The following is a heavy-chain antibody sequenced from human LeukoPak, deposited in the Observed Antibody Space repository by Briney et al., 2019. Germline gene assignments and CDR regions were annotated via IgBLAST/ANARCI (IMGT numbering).Heavy chain of an antibody. V-gene: IGHV3-23*01. Sequence: GGSLRLSCAASGFTFSSYALTWVRQAPGKGLEWLSTFSGNDGYTYYADSVRGRFTISRDNSKKTLFLQMNSLRAEDTAVYYCEGVYWGQGTLVTVSS. CDR3: EGVY. CDR2: FSGNDGYT. CDR1: GFTFSSYA. J-gene: IGHJ4*02.